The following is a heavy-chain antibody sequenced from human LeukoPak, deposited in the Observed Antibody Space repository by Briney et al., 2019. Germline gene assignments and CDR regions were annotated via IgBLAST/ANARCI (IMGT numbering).Heavy chain of an antibody. V-gene: IGHV1-2*02. CDR1: GYTFAGYY. D-gene: IGHD6-13*01. CDR2: INPNSGGT. Sequence: ASVEVSCKASGYTFAGYYMHWVRQAPGQGLEWMGWINPNSGGTNYAQKFQGRVTMTRDTSISTAYMELSRLRSDDTAVYYCAREGGSSWTLGGYYYYYYMDVWGKGTTVTVSS. CDR3: AREGGSSWTLGGYYYYYYMDV. J-gene: IGHJ6*03.